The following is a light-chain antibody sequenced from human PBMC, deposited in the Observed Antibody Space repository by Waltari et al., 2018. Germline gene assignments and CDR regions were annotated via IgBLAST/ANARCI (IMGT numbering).Light chain of an antibody. CDR1: QSVLYSSNNKNF. J-gene: IGKJ1*01. Sequence: DIVMTQSPDSLSVSLGERATINCKSSQSVLYSSNNKNFLAWYQQKPGQPPTLLIYWASTRQSGVPDRFRGSGSGKEFTLTISSLQAEDVAVYDCQQYYSTPWTFGQGTKVET. V-gene: IGKV4-1*01. CDR3: QQYYSTPWT. CDR2: WAS.